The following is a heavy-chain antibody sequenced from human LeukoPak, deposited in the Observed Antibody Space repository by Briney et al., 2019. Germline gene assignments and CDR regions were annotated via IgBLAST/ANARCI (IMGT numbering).Heavy chain of an antibody. V-gene: IGHV3-30*02. J-gene: IGHJ4*02. CDR2: IRYDGSNK. D-gene: IGHD1-26*01. Sequence: GGSLRLSCAASGFTFSSYGMHWVRQAPGKGLEWVAFIRYDGSNKYYADSVKGRFTISRDNSKNTLYLQMNSLRAEDTAVYYCAKFGGNGGSLHELDYWGQGTLVTVPS. CDR3: AKFGGNGGSLHELDY. CDR1: GFTFSSYG.